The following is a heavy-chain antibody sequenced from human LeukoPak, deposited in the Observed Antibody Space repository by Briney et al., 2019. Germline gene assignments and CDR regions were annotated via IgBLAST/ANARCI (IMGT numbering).Heavy chain of an antibody. CDR3: ARLALVDIAAAGTQMYNWFDP. CDR2: IYYSGST. V-gene: IGHV4-59*08. CDR1: GGSISSYY. D-gene: IGHD6-13*01. Sequence: SETLSLTCTVSGGSISSYYWSWIRQPPGKGLEWIGYIYYSGSTYYNPSLKSRVTISVDTSKNQFSLKLSSVTAADTAVYYCARLALVDIAAAGTQMYNWFDPWGQGTLVTVSS. J-gene: IGHJ5*02.